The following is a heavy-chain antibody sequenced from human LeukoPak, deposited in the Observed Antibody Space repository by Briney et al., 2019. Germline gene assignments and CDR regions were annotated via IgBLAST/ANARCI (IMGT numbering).Heavy chain of an antibody. V-gene: IGHV3-23*01. CDR1: GIYFRNYA. CDR2: ISGFGEAT. CDR3: AKYGDILTGYPYYFDY. Sequence: PGGSLRLSCAASGIYFRNYAMTWVRQAQGKGLEWICTISGFGEATFYADAVKDRFTISRDNSKNTLFVQMNSLRAEDTAVYYCAKYGDILTGYPYYFDYWGQGTLVTVSS. J-gene: IGHJ4*02. D-gene: IGHD3-9*01.